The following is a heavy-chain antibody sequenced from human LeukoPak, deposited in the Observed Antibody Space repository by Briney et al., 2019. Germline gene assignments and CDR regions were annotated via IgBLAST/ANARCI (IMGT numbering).Heavy chain of an antibody. CDR1: GFSLSTSGMC. CDR3: ARTSGGEVVTRLFDY. J-gene: IGHJ4*02. Sequence: SGPALVKPTQTLTLTCTFSGFSLSTSGMCVSWIRQPPGKALEWLARIDWDDDKYYSTSLKTRLTISKDTSKNQVVLTMTNMDPVDTATYYCARTSGGEVVTRLFDYWGQGTLATVSS. V-gene: IGHV2-70*11. D-gene: IGHD4-23*01. CDR2: IDWDDDK.